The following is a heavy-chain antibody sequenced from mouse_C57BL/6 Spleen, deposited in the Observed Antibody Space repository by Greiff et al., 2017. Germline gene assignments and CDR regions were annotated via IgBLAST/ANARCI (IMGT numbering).Heavy chain of an antibody. V-gene: IGHV1-69*01. D-gene: IGHD1-1*01. CDR2: IDPSDSYT. Sequence: QVQLQQPGAELVMPGASVKLSCKASGYTFTSYWMHWVKQRPGQGLEWIGEIDPSDSYTNYNQKFKGKSTLTVDKSSSTAYMQLSSLTSEDSAVYYCARSAVVATRPFEVWGTGTTVTVSS. CDR1: GYTFTSYW. J-gene: IGHJ1*03. CDR3: ARSAVVATRPFEV.